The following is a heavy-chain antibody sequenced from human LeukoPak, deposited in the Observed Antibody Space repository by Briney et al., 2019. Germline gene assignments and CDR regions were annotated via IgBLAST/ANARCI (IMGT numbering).Heavy chain of an antibody. V-gene: IGHV3-23*01. CDR2: TNSGGTTT. J-gene: IGHJ4*02. Sequence: GGSLRLSCATSGFPFSDFSMTWVRQAPGKGLEWISTTNSGGTTTYYAESVKGRFTISRDNFKNALYLQMSSLRVEDTAIYYCAKQSYARSLGEGGPGTLVTVSS. D-gene: IGHD3-10*02. CDR1: GFPFSDFS. CDR3: AKQSYARSLGE.